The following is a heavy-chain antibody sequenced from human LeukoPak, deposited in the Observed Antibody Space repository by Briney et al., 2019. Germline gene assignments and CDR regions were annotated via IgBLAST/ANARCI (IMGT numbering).Heavy chain of an antibody. J-gene: IGHJ1*01. V-gene: IGHV3-30-3*01. CDR3: ARSGDYLGAEYFQH. D-gene: IGHD3-16*01. CDR1: GFTFSSYA. Sequence: PGGSLRLSCAASGFTFSSYATHWVRQAPGKGLEWVAVISYDGSNKYYADSVKGRFTISRDNSKNTLYLQMNSLRAEDTAVYYCARSGDYLGAEYFQHWGQGTLVTVSS. CDR2: ISYDGSNK.